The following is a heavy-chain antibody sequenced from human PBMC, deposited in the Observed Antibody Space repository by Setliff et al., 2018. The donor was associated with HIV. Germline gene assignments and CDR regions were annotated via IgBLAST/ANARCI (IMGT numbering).Heavy chain of an antibody. CDR2: IYTSGST. D-gene: IGHD3-10*01. Sequence: SETLSLTCTVSGGSISSGSYYWSWIRQPAGKGLEWIGHIYTSGSTNYNPSLKSRVTISADTPENQFSLKLRSVTAADTAVYYCALGMVRGARYYYYYYMDVWGKGTTVTVSS. CDR3: ALGMVRGARYYYYYYMDV. V-gene: IGHV4-61*09. J-gene: IGHJ6*03. CDR1: GGSISSGSYY.